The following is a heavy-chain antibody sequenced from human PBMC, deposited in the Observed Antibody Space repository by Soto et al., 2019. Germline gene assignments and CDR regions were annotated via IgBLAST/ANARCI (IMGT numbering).Heavy chain of an antibody. J-gene: IGHJ6*02. CDR1: GGTFSSYA. D-gene: IGHD3-22*01. Sequence: QVQLVQSGAEVKKPGSSVKVSCKASGGTFSSYAISWVRQAPGQGLEWMGGSIPICDTADYAQKFQGRVTITADESTNTAYMELSSLRSEDTAVYYCAGHSSGVPGYYYGMDVWGQGTTVTVSS. V-gene: IGHV1-69*12. CDR3: AGHSSGVPGYYYGMDV. CDR2: SIPICDTA.